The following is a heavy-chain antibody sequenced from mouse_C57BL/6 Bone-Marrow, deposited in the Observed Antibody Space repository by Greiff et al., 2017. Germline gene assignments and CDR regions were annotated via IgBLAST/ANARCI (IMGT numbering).Heavy chain of an antibody. J-gene: IGHJ2*01. CDR2: ISDGGSYT. CDR3: ARGGYDYVDY. Sequence: EVKLEESGGGLVKPGGSLKLSCAASGFTFSSSAMSWVRQTPEKRLEWVATISDGGSYTYYPDNVKGRFTISRDNAKNNLYLQMSHLKSEDTAMYYCARGGYDYVDYWGQGTTLTVSS. V-gene: IGHV5-4*03. CDR1: GFTFSSSA. D-gene: IGHD2-3*01.